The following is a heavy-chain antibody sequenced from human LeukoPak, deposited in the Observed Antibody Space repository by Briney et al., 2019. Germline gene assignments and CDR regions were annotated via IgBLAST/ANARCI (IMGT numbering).Heavy chain of an antibody. CDR2: IWYDGSNK. CDR1: GFTFSSYG. Sequence: PGGSLTLSCAASGFTFSSYGMHWVRQAPGKGLEWVGVIWYDGSNKYYADSVKGRFTISRDNSKNTLYLQMNSLRAEDTAVYYCAREGEEQQLVLTWFDPWGQGTLVTVSS. CDR3: AREGEEQQLVLTWFDP. D-gene: IGHD6-13*01. V-gene: IGHV3-33*01. J-gene: IGHJ5*02.